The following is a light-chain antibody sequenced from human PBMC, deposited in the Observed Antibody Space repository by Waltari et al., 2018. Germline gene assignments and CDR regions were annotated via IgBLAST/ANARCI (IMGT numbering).Light chain of an antibody. CDR3: QQYGSSPIT. Sequence: EIVLTQSPGTLSLSPGERVTLSCRASQSVSSSYLAWYQQKPGQAPRLLIYGVSSRATCIPDRFSGSGSGTDFTLTISRLEPEDFAVYSCQQYGSSPITFGQGTRLEIK. CDR1: QSVSSSY. CDR2: GVS. V-gene: IGKV3-20*01. J-gene: IGKJ5*01.